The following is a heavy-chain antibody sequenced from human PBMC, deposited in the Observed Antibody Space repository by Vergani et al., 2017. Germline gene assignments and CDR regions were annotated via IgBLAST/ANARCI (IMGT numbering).Heavy chain of an antibody. CDR3: ASHDSCCWYGENDAFDI. D-gene: IGHD6-19*01. CDR1: GFTFSSYS. Sequence: EVQLVESGGGLVKPGGSLRLSCAASGFTFSSYSRNWVRQAPGKGLEGVSAISGRSSYIYSAESVKGRFPISRDNAKNSLYLQTNSLRAEDTAVYYCASHDSCCWYGENDAFDIWGQGTMVTVSS. J-gene: IGHJ3*02. CDR2: ISGRSSYI. V-gene: IGHV3-21*01.